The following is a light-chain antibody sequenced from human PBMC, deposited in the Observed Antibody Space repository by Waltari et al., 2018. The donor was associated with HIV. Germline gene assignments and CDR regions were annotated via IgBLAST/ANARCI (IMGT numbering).Light chain of an antibody. CDR1: SLRYYV. V-gene: IGLV3-19*01. CDR2: GEN. CDR3: NSRDASGNPTV. Sequence: SSELTQDPTLSVALGQTVRITCQGDSLRYYVTSRYQQKPGQAPILVNFGENNRPAGLPDRFSASNSGNTPSLPVPGAQAGDRAAYYRNSRDASGNPTVFGGGT. J-gene: IGLJ2*01.